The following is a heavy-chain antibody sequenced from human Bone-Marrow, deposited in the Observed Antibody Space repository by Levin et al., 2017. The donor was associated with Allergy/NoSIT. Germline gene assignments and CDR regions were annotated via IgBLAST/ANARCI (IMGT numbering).Heavy chain of an antibody. Sequence: GESLKISCAASGFTFSSYSMNWVRQAPGKGLEWVSSISSSSSYIYYADSVKGRFTISRDNAKNSLYLQMNSLRAEDTAVYYCARTGNIVVVTAINYYDYGMDGWGQGTTVTVSS. CDR1: GFTFSSYS. CDR2: ISSSSSYI. J-gene: IGHJ6*02. CDR3: ARTGNIVVVTAINYYDYGMDG. V-gene: IGHV3-21*01. D-gene: IGHD2-21*02.